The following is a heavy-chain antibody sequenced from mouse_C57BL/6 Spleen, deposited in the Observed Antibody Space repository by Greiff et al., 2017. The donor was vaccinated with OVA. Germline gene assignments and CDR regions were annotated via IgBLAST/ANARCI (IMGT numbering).Heavy chain of an antibody. J-gene: IGHJ4*01. CDR3: AAYYSKEGAMDY. Sequence: VQLQQPGAELVRPGSSVPLSCKASGYTFTSYWMDLVTQRPGQGLEWIGNIYPSDSAPHYNQKFKDKATLTVDKSSSTAYMQLSSLTSEDSAVYYCAAYYSKEGAMDYWGQGTSVTVSS. D-gene: IGHD2-5*01. V-gene: IGHV1-61*01. CDR1: GYTFTSYW. CDR2: IYPSDSAP.